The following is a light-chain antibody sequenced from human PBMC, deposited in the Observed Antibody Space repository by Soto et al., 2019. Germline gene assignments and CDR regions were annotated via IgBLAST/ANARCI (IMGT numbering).Light chain of an antibody. CDR1: QNISVY. J-gene: IGKJ1*01. CDR3: QQYGSSPPWT. V-gene: IGKV3-20*01. CDR2: GAS. Sequence: EILLTQSPATLSLSPGERATLSCRASQNISVYLAWYRQKPGQSPRLLIYGASSRATGIPDRFSGSVSGTGFTLTISRLEPEDFAVYYCQQYGSSPPWTFGQGTKVDIK.